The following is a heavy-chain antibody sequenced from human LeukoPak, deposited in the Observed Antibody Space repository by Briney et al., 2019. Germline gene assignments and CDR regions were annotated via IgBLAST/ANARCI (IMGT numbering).Heavy chain of an antibody. Sequence: SGGSLRLSCAASGFTFSDYWMHWVRQAPGKGLVWVSRINPDGSSASYADSVKGRSTISRDNAKNTLYLQMNSLRAEDTAVYYCARFKVTVTSIPWGQGTLVTVSS. CDR2: INPDGSSA. V-gene: IGHV3-74*01. J-gene: IGHJ5*02. CDR1: GFTFSDYW. D-gene: IGHD4-11*01. CDR3: ARFKVTVTSIP.